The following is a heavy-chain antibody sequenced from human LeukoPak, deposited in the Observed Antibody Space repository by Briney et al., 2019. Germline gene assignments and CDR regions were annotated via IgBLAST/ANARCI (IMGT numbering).Heavy chain of an antibody. Sequence: SETLSLTCTVSGASISSGGYYWSWIRQHPGKGLEWIGYISYSGSPYYNPSLKSRVTISVDTSRNQFSLKLSSVTAADTAVYYCARRFAPSRNDAFDIRGQGTMVTVSS. V-gene: IGHV4-31*03. J-gene: IGHJ3*02. CDR2: ISYSGSP. D-gene: IGHD3-10*01. CDR3: ARRFAPSRNDAFDI. CDR1: GASISSGGYY.